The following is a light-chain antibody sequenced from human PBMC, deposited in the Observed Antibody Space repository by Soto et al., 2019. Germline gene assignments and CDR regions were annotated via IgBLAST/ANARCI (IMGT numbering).Light chain of an antibody. CDR3: SSYTSSSTLGV. CDR2: DVR. J-gene: IGLJ1*01. CDR1: SSDIGGYNH. Sequence: QSVLTQPASVSGSPGQSITISCTGTSSDIGGYNHVSWYQQHPGKAPKLMIYDVRNRPSGVSNRFSGSKSGNTASLTISGLLAEDEADYYCSSYTSSSTLGVFGTGTKLTVL. V-gene: IGLV2-14*03.